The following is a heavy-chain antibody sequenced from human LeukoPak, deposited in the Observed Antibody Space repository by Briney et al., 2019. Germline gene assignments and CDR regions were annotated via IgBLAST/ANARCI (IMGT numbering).Heavy chain of an antibody. CDR3: ARGRGVLLWFGEGMEELTPYFDY. J-gene: IGHJ4*02. CDR1: GYTFTSYA. D-gene: IGHD3-10*01. V-gene: IGHV7-4-1*02. Sequence: EASVKVSCKASGYTFTSYAMNWVRQAPGQGLEWMGWINTNTGNPTYAQGFTGRFVFSLDTSVSTAYLQISSLKAEDTAVYYCARGRGVLLWFGEGMEELTPYFDYWGQGTLVTVSS. CDR2: INTNTGNP.